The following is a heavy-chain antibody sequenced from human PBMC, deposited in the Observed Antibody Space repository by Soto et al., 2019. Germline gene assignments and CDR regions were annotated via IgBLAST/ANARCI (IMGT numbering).Heavy chain of an antibody. CDR3: ARLLWFGEVPGYGMDV. V-gene: IGHV3-33*01. CDR2: IWYDGSNK. Sequence: QVQLVESGGGVVQPGRSLRLSCAASGFTFSSYGMHWVRQAPGKGLEWVAVIWYDGSNKYYADSVKGRFTISRDNSKNTLYLQMNSLRAEDTAVYYCARLLWFGEVPGYGMDVWGQGTTVTVSS. CDR1: GFTFSSYG. J-gene: IGHJ6*02. D-gene: IGHD3-10*01.